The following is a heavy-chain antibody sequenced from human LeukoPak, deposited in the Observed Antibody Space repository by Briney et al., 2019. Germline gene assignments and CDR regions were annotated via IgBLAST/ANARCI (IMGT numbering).Heavy chain of an antibody. Sequence: SGTLSLTCAVSGDSISTNYWWTWVRQPPGKGLEWIGSIYHSGSTYYNPSLKSRVTISVDTSKNQFSLKLSSVTAADTAVYYCARTSGYYRTVDYWGQGTLVTVSS. CDR3: ARTSGYYRTVDY. D-gene: IGHD3-22*01. CDR2: IYHSGST. J-gene: IGHJ4*02. V-gene: IGHV4-38-2*01. CDR1: GDSISTNYW.